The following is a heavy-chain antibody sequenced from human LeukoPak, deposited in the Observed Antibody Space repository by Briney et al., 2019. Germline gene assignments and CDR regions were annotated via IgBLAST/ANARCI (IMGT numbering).Heavy chain of an antibody. CDR3: ARDRAMVRGNYFDY. Sequence: ASVKVSCKASGYTFTSYAMHWVRQAPGQRLEWMGWINAGNGNTKYSQKFQGRVTITRDTSASTAYMELSSLRSEDTAVYYCARDRAMVRGNYFDYWGQGTLVTVSS. V-gene: IGHV1-3*01. CDR1: GYTFTSYA. D-gene: IGHD3-10*01. CDR2: INAGNGNT. J-gene: IGHJ4*02.